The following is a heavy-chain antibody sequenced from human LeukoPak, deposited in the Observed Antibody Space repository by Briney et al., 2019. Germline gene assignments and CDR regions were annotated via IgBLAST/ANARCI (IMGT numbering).Heavy chain of an antibody. V-gene: IGHV3-21*01. D-gene: IGHD5-12*01. CDR3: ARGSSGYKIGY. J-gene: IGHJ4*02. Sequence: GGSLRLSCAASGFTFSSYAMHWVRQAPGKGLEWVSSISSSSSYIYYADSVKGRFTISRDNAKNSLYLQMNSLRAEDTAVYYCARGSSGYKIGYWGQGTLITVSS. CDR1: GFTFSSYA. CDR2: ISSSSSYI.